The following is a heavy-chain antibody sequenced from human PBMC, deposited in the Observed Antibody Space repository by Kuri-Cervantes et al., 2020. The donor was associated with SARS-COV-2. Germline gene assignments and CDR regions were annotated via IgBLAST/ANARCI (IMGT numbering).Heavy chain of an antibody. V-gene: IGHV4-39*01. CDR1: GGSISSSSYY. CDR2: IYYSGST. J-gene: IGHJ4*02. D-gene: IGHD3-9*01. Sequence: GSLRLSCTVSGGSISSSSYYWGWIRQPPGKGLEWIGSIYYSGSTYYNPSLKGRVTISVDTSKNQFSLKLSSVTAADTAVYYCARLYYDILTGYYRHYFDYWGQGTLVTVSS. CDR3: ARLYYDILTGYYRHYFDY.